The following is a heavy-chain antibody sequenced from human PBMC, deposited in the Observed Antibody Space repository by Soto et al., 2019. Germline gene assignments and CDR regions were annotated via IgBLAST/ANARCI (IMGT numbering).Heavy chain of an antibody. CDR3: ARQPALEPVDL. V-gene: IGHV5-51*01. J-gene: IGHJ5*02. CDR2: IYPGTSET. CDR1: GYSFTSYW. Sequence: PGESLKISCKTSGYSFTSYWIGWVRQVPGEGLEWMGIIYPGTSETLYSPAFQGLVTIPVDKSISTTYLQWTTLKVSDTAMYYCARQPALEPVDLWGQGTLVTVSS.